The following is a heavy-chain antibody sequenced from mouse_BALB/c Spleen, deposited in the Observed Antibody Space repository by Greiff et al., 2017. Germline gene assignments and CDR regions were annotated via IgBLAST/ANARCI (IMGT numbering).Heavy chain of an antibody. CDR3: ARDYYGSTPFFDY. D-gene: IGHD1-1*01. V-gene: IGHV5-15*02. CDR1: GFTFSDYG. J-gene: IGHJ2*01. Sequence: EVHLVESGGGLVQPGGSRKLSCAASGFTFSDYGMAWVRQAPGKGPEWVAFISNLAYSIYYADTVTGRFTISRENAKNTLYLEMSSLRSEDTAMYYCARDYYGSTPFFDYWGQGTTLTVSS. CDR2: ISNLAYSI.